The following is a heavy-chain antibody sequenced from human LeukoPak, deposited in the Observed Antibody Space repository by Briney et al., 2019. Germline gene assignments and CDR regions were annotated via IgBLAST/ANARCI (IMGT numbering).Heavy chain of an antibody. D-gene: IGHD2-21*02. CDR2: IYYSGST. Sequence: SETLPLTCTVSGGSISSSSYYWGWIRQPPGKGLEWIGSIYYSGSTYYNPSLKSRVTISVDTSKNQFSLKLSSVTAADTAVYYCARVTVGYCGGDCYSRYFDYWGQGTLVTVSS. V-gene: IGHV4-39*07. J-gene: IGHJ4*02. CDR3: ARVTVGYCGGDCYSRYFDY. CDR1: GGSISSSSYY.